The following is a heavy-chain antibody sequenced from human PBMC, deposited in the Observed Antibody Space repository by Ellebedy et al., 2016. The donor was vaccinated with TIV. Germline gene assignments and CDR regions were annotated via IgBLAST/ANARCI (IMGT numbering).Heavy chain of an antibody. CDR2: IYSTGST. V-gene: IGHV4-4*07. Sequence: MPSETLSLTCTVSGGSISSYYWSWFRQPAGRGLEWIGRIYSTGSTNYNPSLKSRVPMSVDRSKNQFSLKVNSVIAADTAMYYCARDPALPRGRFDTWGQGTLVTVSS. J-gene: IGHJ5*02. CDR3: ARDPALPRGRFDT. CDR1: GGSISSYY.